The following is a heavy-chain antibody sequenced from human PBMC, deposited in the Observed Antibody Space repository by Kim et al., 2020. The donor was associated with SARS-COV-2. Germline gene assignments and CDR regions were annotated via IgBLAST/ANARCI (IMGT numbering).Heavy chain of an antibody. CDR3: ARKDYDSSGYYPTGYYYGMDV. V-gene: IGHV1-46*01. D-gene: IGHD3-22*01. Sequence: ASVKVSCKASGYTFTSYYMLWVRQAPGQGLEWMGIINPSGGSTSYAQKFQGRVTMTRDTSTSTVYMELSSLRSEDTAVYYCARKDYDSSGYYPTGYYYGMDVWGQGTTVTVSS. CDR1: GYTFTSYY. J-gene: IGHJ6*02. CDR2: INPSGGST.